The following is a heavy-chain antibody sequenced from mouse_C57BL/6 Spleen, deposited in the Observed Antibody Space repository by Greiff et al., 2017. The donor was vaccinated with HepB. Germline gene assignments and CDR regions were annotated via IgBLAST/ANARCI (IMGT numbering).Heavy chain of an antibody. CDR2: IYPGDGDT. J-gene: IGHJ4*01. V-gene: IGHV1-82*01. CDR3: AREDYGSYYAMDY. Sequence: VQLQQSGPELVKPGASVKISCKASGYAFSSSWMNWVKQRPGKGLEWIGRIYPGDGDTNYNGKFKGKATLTADKSSSTAYMQLSSLASEDSAVYLCAREDYGSYYAMDYWGQGTSVTVSS. CDR1: GYAFSSSW. D-gene: IGHD1-1*01.